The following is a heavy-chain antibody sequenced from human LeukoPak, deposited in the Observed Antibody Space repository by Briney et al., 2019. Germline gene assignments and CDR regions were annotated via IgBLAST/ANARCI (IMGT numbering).Heavy chain of an antibody. Sequence: GGSLRLSCAASGFTFSSYAMSWVRQAPGKGLEWVSAISGSGGSTYYADSVKGRFTISRDNSKNTLYLQMNSLRAEDTAVYYCAKDAAGGYCSGGSCYFPEYYFDYWGQGTLVTVSS. CDR3: AKDAAGGYCSGGSCYFPEYYFDY. CDR1: GFTFSSYA. V-gene: IGHV3-23*01. CDR2: ISGSGGST. J-gene: IGHJ4*02. D-gene: IGHD2-15*01.